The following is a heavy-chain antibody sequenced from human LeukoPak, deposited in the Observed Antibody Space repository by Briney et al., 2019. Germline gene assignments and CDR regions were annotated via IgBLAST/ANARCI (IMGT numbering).Heavy chain of an antibody. CDR1: GGSISSSSYY. D-gene: IGHD3-22*01. Sequence: SETLSLTCTVSGGSISSSSYYWGWIRQPPGKGLEWIGSIYYSGSTYYNPSLKSRVTISVDTSKNQFSLKLSSVTAADTAVYYCARDSTPTYYYDSSGLDNAFDIWGQGTMVTVSS. CDR3: ARDSTPTYYYDSSGLDNAFDI. J-gene: IGHJ3*02. CDR2: IYYSGST. V-gene: IGHV4-39*07.